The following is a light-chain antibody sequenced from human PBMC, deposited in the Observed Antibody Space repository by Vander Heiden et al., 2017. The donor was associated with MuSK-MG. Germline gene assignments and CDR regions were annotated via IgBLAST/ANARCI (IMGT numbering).Light chain of an antibody. J-gene: IGKJ4*01. CDR2: WAS. CDR3: QQYYSTPKNT. CDR1: QSVLYSSNNKNY. V-gene: IGKV4-1*01. Sequence: DIVMTQSPDSLAVSLGERATINCKSSQSVLYSSNNKNYLAWYQQKPGQPPKLLIYWASTRESGVPDRFSGSGYGTDFTLTISSRQAEDVAVYYCQQYYSTPKNTFGGGTKVEIK.